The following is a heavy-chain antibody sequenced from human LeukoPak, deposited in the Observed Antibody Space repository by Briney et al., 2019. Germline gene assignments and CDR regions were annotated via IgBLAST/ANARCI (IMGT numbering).Heavy chain of an antibody. V-gene: IGHV3-21*01. CDR3: AREGNIVVVPAAMGY. CDR2: ISSSSSYI. D-gene: IGHD2-2*01. J-gene: IGHJ4*02. CDR1: GFTFSSYS. Sequence: HGGSLRLSCAASGFTFSSYSMNWVRQAPGKGLEWVSSISSSSSYIYYADSVKGRFTISRDNAKNSLYLQMNSLRAVDTAVYYCAREGNIVVVPAAMGYWGQGTLVTVSS.